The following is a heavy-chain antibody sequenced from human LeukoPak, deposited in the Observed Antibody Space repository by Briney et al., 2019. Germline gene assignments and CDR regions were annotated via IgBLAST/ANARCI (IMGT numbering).Heavy chain of an antibody. Sequence: GESLKISCKGSGYSFTSYWVGWVRQMPGKGLEWMGIIYPGDSDTRYSPSFQGQVTISADKSISTAYLQWSSLKASDTAMYYCAKKGYCSGSTCYPGGGFDPWGQGTLVTVSS. D-gene: IGHD2-15*01. J-gene: IGHJ5*02. CDR1: GYSFTSYW. V-gene: IGHV5-51*01. CDR3: AKKGYCSGSTCYPGGGFDP. CDR2: IYPGDSDT.